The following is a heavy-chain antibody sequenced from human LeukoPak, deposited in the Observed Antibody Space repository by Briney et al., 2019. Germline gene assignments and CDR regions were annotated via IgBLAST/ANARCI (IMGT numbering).Heavy chain of an antibody. V-gene: IGHV4-31*03. J-gene: IGHJ4*02. CDR2: IYYSGST. Sequence: SQTLSLTCTVSGGSISSGGYYWSWIRQHPGKGLEWIGYIYYSGSTYYNPSLKSRVTISVDTSKNQFSLKLSSVTAADTAVYYCAREVVVVPAATTKGRGFFDYWGQGILVTVSS. D-gene: IGHD2-2*01. CDR3: AREVVVVPAATTKGRGFFDY. CDR1: GGSISSGGYY.